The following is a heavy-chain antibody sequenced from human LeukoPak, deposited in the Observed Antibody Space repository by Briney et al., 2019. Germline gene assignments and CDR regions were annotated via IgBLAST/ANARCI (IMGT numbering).Heavy chain of an antibody. Sequence: SETLSLTCTVSGGSISSSSYYWGWIRQPPGKGLEWIGGIYYSGSTYYNPSLKSRVTISVDTSKNQFSLKLSSVTAADTAVYYCARDSGLVAPVYDAFDIWGQGTMVTVSS. CDR2: IYYSGST. CDR1: GGSISSSSYY. CDR3: ARDSGLVAPVYDAFDI. V-gene: IGHV4-39*07. D-gene: IGHD5-12*01. J-gene: IGHJ3*02.